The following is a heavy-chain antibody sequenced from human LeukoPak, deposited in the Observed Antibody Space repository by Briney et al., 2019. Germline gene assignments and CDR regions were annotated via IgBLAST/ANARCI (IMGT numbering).Heavy chain of an antibody. Sequence: GASVKVSCEASGYTFTSYGISWVRQAPGQGREWMGWISAYNGNTNYAQKLQGRVTMTTDTSTSTAYMELRSLRSDDTAVYYCARYSSSSAYYYYYYMDVWGKGTTVTVSS. CDR1: GYTFTSYG. J-gene: IGHJ6*03. CDR3: ARYSSSSAYYYYYYMDV. CDR2: ISAYNGNT. D-gene: IGHD6-6*01. V-gene: IGHV1-18*01.